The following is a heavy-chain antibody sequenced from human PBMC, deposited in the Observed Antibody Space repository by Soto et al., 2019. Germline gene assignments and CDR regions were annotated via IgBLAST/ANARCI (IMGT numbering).Heavy chain of an antibody. D-gene: IGHD4-17*01. CDR1: GYTFTNYW. J-gene: IGHJ6*02. V-gene: IGHV5-51*01. Sequence: GESLKISCKGSGYTFTNYWIVWVRQIPGKGLEWMGIIYPGDSDTRYSPSFQGQVTISADRSISTAYLQWSSLKASDTGMYYCARYTTLTDYFFHGMDVWRQGTKVTVSS. CDR3: ARYTTLTDYFFHGMDV. CDR2: IYPGDSDT.